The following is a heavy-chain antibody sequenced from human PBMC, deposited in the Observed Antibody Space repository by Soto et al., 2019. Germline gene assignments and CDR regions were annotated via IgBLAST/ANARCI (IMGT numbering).Heavy chain of an antibody. CDR3: AKGTERSPRYYFDY. J-gene: IGHJ4*02. CDR2: ISGSGGST. CDR1: GGNFSSYA. Sequence: GSLRLSCAASGGNFSSYAMSWVRQAPGKGLEWVSAISGSGGSTYYADSVKGRFTISRDNSKNTLYLQMNSLRAEDTAVYYCAKGTERSPRYYFDYWGQGTLVTVSS. V-gene: IGHV3-23*01.